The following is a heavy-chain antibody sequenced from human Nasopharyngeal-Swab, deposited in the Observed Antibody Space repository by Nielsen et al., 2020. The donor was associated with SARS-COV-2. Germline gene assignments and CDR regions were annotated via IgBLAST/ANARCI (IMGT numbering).Heavy chain of an antibody. CDR2: VAYSGTA. CDR1: GASISSSINY. Sequence: GSLRLSCTVSGASISSSINYWGWIRQSPQKGLEWIGTVAYSGTANYNPSLNSRVTLTVDTSKNQFSLKLISVTAADTAVYYCARDESGDYLGLPFDYWGQGTLVTVSS. CDR3: ARDESGDYLGLPFDY. D-gene: IGHD4-17*01. J-gene: IGHJ4*02. V-gene: IGHV4-39*07.